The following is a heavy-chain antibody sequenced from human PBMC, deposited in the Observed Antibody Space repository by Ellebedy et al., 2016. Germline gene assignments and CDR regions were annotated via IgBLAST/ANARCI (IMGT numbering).Heavy chain of an antibody. CDR2: ISSSSSTI. V-gene: IGHV3-48*04. CDR3: AKDISHWNGWYFDL. CDR1: GFTFSSYS. J-gene: IGHJ2*01. D-gene: IGHD1-1*01. Sequence: GGSLRLXCAASGFTFSSYSMNWVRQAPGKGLEWLSYISSSSSTIYYADSVKGRFTISRDNAKNSLYLQMNSLRAEDTALYYCAKDISHWNGWYFDLWGRGTLVTVSS.